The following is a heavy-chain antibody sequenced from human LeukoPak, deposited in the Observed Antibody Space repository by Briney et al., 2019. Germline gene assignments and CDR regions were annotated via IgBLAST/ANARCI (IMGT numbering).Heavy chain of an antibody. CDR1: GFTFSSYA. CDR3: AREAPAAPADAFDI. J-gene: IGHJ3*02. Sequence: GGSLRLSCAASGFTFSSYAMSWVRQAPGKGLEWVSVIYSGGSTYYADSVKGRFTISRDNSKNTLYLQMNSLRAEDTAVYYCAREAPAAPADAFDIWGQGTMVTVSS. D-gene: IGHD2-2*01. V-gene: IGHV3-66*01. CDR2: IYSGGST.